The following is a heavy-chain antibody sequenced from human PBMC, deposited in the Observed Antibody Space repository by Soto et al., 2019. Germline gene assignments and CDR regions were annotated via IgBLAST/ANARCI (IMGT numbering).Heavy chain of an antibody. V-gene: IGHV3-30*18. J-gene: IGHJ4*02. CDR2: ISNDGTNK. Sequence: QVQLVESGGGVVQPGMSLSLSCAASGFTFSNYGMHWVRQAPGKGLEWVTLISNDGTNKFYADSVKGRFTISRDNSKNTLYLQMTSLKTEDTAVYYCAKDGADTGTYNFDYWGQGTLVTGSS. D-gene: IGHD1-26*01. CDR1: GFTFSNYG. CDR3: AKDGADTGTYNFDY.